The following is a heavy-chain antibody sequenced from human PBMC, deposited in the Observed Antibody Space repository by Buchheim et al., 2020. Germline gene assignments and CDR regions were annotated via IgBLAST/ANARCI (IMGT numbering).Heavy chain of an antibody. J-gene: IGHJ4*02. V-gene: IGHV3-23*01. CDR3: AKVNDYGDYGATGLGYFDY. Sequence: EVQLLESGGGLVQPGGSLRLSCAASGFTFTYYAMAWVRQAPGKGLEWVSALSATSISTYYADSVKGRFTISRDNSMNTLYLQVNSLRAEDTAVYYCAKVNDYGDYGATGLGYFDYWGQGTL. CDR2: LSATSIST. CDR1: GFTFTYYA. D-gene: IGHD4-17*01.